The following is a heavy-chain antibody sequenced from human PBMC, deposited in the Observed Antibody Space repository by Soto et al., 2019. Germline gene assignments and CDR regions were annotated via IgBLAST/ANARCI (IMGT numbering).Heavy chain of an antibody. CDR1: GYSFTSYW. CDR2: IGPSDSYT. V-gene: IGHV5-10-1*01. Sequence: PGESLKISCKGSGYSFTSYWISWVRQMPGKGLEWMGRIGPSDSYTSYSPSFQGHVTISADKSITTAYLQWSSLKASDTAMYYCASPLATNQDDAFDIWGQGTMVTVSS. CDR3: ASPLATNQDDAFDI. J-gene: IGHJ3*02.